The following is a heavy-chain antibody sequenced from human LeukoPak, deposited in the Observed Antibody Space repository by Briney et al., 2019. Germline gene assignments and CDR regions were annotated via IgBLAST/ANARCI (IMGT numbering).Heavy chain of an antibody. CDR3: AKGYYGSGSPFDY. J-gene: IGHJ4*02. Sequence: GGSLRLSCAASGFTFDDYAMHWVRQAPGKGLEWVSGISWNSGSIGYADSVKGRFTISRDNAKNSLYLQMNSLRAEDTALYYCAKGYYGSGSPFDYWGQGTLVTVSS. V-gene: IGHV3-9*01. CDR1: GFTFDDYA. CDR2: ISWNSGSI. D-gene: IGHD3-10*01.